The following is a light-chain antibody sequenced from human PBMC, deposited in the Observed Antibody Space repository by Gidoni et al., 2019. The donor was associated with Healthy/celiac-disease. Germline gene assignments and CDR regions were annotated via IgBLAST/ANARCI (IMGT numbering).Light chain of an antibody. Sequence: DSVMTQSPLSLPVTPGEPASISCRSSQSLLQSNGYNYLDWYLQKPGQSPQLLIYLGSNRASGVPDRFSGSGSGTDFTLKISRVEAEDVGVYYCMQALQTSITFGQGTRLEIK. CDR2: LGS. V-gene: IGKV2-28*01. CDR3: MQALQTSIT. J-gene: IGKJ5*01. CDR1: QSLLQSNGYNY.